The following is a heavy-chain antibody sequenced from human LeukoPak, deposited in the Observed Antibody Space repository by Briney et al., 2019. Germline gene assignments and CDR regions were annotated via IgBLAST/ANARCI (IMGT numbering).Heavy chain of an antibody. CDR2: ISAYNGNT. J-gene: IGHJ5*02. Sequence: ASVKVSCKASGYTFTSYGISWVRQAPGQGLEWMGWISAYNGNTNYAQKLQGRVTMTTDTSTSTAYMELSSLRSEDTAVYYCARAPYYYGSGSYEIADWFDPWGQGTLVTVSS. CDR1: GYTFTSYG. D-gene: IGHD3-10*01. V-gene: IGHV1-18*01. CDR3: ARAPYYYGSGSYEIADWFDP.